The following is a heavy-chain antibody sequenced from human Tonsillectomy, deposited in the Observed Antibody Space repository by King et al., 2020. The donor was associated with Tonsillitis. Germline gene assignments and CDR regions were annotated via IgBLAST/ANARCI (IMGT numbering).Heavy chain of an antibody. Sequence: QLQESGPGLVKPSQTLSLICSVSGGSVNSGAYYWNWIRQPAGKGLEWIGRIYSSGSATHNPSLKSRVTISLDTSKTLVSLNLMSVTASDTAVYYCARALNSSRGWFDPWGQGTLVTVSS. D-gene: IGHD4-11*01. V-gene: IGHV4-61*02. CDR1: GGSVNSGAYY. CDR3: ARALNSSRGWFDP. J-gene: IGHJ5*02. CDR2: IYSSGSA.